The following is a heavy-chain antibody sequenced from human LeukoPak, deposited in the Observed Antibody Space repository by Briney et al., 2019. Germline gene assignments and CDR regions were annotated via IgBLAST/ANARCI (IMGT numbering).Heavy chain of an antibody. CDR2: ISQNGDNT. V-gene: IGHV3-64D*06. CDR3: MNPNHYGSGR. J-gene: IGHJ4*02. D-gene: IGHD3-10*01. CDR1: GFSFSSYV. Sequence: GGSLRLSCSVSGFSFSSYVLLWVRQAPGKGLESVSGISQNGDNTYYADSVKGRFTISKDNSENTLYLQMNSLRPEDTAVYYCMNPNHYGSGRWGQGTPVTVSS.